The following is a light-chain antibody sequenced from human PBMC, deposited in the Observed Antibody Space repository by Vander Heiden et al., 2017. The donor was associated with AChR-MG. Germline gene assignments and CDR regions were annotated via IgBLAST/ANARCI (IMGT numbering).Light chain of an antibody. CDR3: QSYDSSLSGSDWV. J-gene: IGLJ3*02. CDR2: GNS. CDR1: SSNIGAGYD. Sequence: QSVLTQPPSVSGAPGQRVTIPCTRSSSNIGAGYDVHWYQQLPGTAPNLLIYGNSNRPSGVPDRFSGSKSGTSASLAITGLQAEDEADYYCQSYDSSLSGSDWVFGGGTKLTVL. V-gene: IGLV1-40*01.